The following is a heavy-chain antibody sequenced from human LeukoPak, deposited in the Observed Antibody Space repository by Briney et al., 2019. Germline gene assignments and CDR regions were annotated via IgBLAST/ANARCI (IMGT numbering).Heavy chain of an antibody. J-gene: IGHJ6*04. CDR3: VRDEYRDV. Sequence: PSETLSLTCTVSGASINKDYWAWIRQPAGKGLEWIGRIHPSGITHQIPSLRGRVTMSIDASKNQFSLNLSSVTAADTAVYYCVRDEYRDVWGKGTTVTVSS. CDR1: GASINKDY. D-gene: IGHD2/OR15-2a*01. CDR2: IHPSGIT. V-gene: IGHV4-4*07.